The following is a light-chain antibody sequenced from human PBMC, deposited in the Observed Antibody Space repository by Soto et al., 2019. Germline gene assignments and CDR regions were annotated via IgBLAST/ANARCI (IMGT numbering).Light chain of an antibody. CDR1: QNITGW. CDR2: DAS. J-gene: IGKJ1*01. CDR3: QQYTSQGWT. V-gene: IGKV1-5*01. Sequence: DIQMTQSPSTLSASVGDRVTITCRASQNITGWLAWYQQRPGKAPKLLISDASGLESGVPSRFSGSVSGTELTLTIRSLQPDDFATYYCQQYTSQGWTFGQGTKVETK.